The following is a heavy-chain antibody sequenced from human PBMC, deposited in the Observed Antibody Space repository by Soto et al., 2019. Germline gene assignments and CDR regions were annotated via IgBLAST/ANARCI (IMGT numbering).Heavy chain of an antibody. D-gene: IGHD1-1*01. V-gene: IGHV1-69*01. CDR3: ARDVRTGTQTSSGMDV. CDR2: IIPIFGTA. Sequence: QVQLVQSGAEVKKPGSSVKVSCKASGGTFSSYAISWVRQAPGQGLEWMGGIIPIFGTANYAQKFQGRVTITAEESTSTSDIGLGRLGSEDKGGYYCARDVRTGTQTSSGMDVWGQGTTVTVSS. J-gene: IGHJ6*02. CDR1: GGTFSSYA.